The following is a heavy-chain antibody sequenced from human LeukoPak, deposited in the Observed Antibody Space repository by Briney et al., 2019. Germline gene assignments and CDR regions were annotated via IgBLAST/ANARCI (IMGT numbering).Heavy chain of an antibody. CDR1: GYTFTGYY. V-gene: IGHV7-4-1*02. CDR3: ARGGYSSSWGLADVFDI. D-gene: IGHD6-13*01. Sequence: ASVKVSCKASGYTFTGYYMHWVRQAPGQGLEWMGWINTNTGNPTYAQGFTGRFVFSLDTSVSTAYLQISSLKAEDTAVYYCARGGYSSSWGLADVFDIWGQGTMVTVSS. CDR2: INTNTGNP. J-gene: IGHJ3*02.